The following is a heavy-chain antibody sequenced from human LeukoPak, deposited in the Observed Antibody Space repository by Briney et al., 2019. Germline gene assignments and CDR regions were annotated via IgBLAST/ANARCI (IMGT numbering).Heavy chain of an antibody. Sequence: GRSLRLSCAASGFTFDDFVMHWVRQAPGKGLEWVSSISWNSGSIDYADSVRGRFTISRDNAKNSLYLQLGSLRAEDTAFYYCAKDTFSSGWKTTYYFDYWGQGALVTVSS. CDR3: AKDTFSSGWKTTYYFDY. CDR1: GFTFDDFV. V-gene: IGHV3-9*01. J-gene: IGHJ4*02. CDR2: ISWNSGSI. D-gene: IGHD6-19*01.